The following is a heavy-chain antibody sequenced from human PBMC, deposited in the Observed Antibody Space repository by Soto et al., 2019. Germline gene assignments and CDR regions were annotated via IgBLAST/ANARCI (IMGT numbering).Heavy chain of an antibody. CDR1: GFLLTTAGVG. CDR3: AHSRNLITEYAQVGDFDY. V-gene: IGHV2-5*02. Sequence: QINLKESGPTLVKPTQTLTLTCSFSGFLLTTAGVGVGWVRQSPGEALEWLALIYWDDDERYSPSLKTRLTITKDTSKNQVVLKMTNMAPVDTATYYCAHSRNLITEYAQVGDFDYWGQGTLVTVSS. CDR2: IYWDDDE. J-gene: IGHJ4*02. D-gene: IGHD3-10*01.